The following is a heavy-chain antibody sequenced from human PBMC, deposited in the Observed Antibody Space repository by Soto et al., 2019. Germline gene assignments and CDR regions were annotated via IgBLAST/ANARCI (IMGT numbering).Heavy chain of an antibody. CDR3: ARVRYGDYIDY. J-gene: IGHJ4*02. CDR2: ISGSGGDA. CDR1: GFSFSSYA. Sequence: EVQLLESGGGLVQPGGSLRRSCAASGFSFSSYAMGWVRQAPGKGLEWVAIISGSGGDAYYADSVKGRFTSSRDNSKDTVYLQMSSLRAEDTAVYYCARVRYGDYIDYWGQGTQVTVSS. V-gene: IGHV3-23*01. D-gene: IGHD2-21*02.